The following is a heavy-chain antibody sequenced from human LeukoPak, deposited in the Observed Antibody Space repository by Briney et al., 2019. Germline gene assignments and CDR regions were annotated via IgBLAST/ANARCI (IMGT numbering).Heavy chain of an antibody. D-gene: IGHD1-26*01. CDR3: ASRIAVGAGFDY. J-gene: IGHJ4*02. Sequence: GGSLRLSCAASGFTFSSYEMNWVRQAPGKGLEWVSYISTSGRTIYYADSVKGRFTISRDNAKNSLYLQMNSLRAEDTAVYYCASRIAVGAGFDYWGQGTLVTVSS. CDR2: ISTSGRTI. CDR1: GFTFSSYE. V-gene: IGHV3-48*03.